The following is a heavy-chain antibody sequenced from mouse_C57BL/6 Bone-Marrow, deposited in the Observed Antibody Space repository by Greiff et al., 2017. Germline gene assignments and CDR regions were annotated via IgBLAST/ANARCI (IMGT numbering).Heavy chain of an antibody. V-gene: IGHV1-74*01. D-gene: IGHD1-1*01. CDR1: GYTFTSYW. CDR2: IHPSDSDT. CDR3: AIRGRSHY. J-gene: IGHJ2*01. Sequence: VQLQQPGAELVKPGASVKVSCKASGYTFTSYWMHWVKQRPGQGLEWIGRIHPSDSDTNYNQKFKGKATLTVDKSTSTASMQLSSLTSEDSAVYYCAIRGRSHYGGQGTTLTVSS.